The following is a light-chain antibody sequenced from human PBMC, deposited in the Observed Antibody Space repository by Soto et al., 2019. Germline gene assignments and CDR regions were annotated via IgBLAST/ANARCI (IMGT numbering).Light chain of an antibody. CDR1: SSDVGGYDY. CDR3: VSYAGSSRTA. CDR2: DVN. V-gene: IGLV2-8*01. Sequence: QSALTQPPSVSGSPGQSVAISCSGTSSDVGGYDYVSWYQQHPGKAPKLIIYDVNKRPSGVPDRFFGSKSGNTASLTVSGLQAEDEADYYCVSYAGSSRTAFGGGTKLTVL. J-gene: IGLJ2*01.